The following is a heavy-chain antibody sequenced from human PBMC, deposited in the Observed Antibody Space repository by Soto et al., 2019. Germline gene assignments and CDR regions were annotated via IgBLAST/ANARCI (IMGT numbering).Heavy chain of an antibody. Sequence: GGSLRLSCVASGFTFSNFAMAWVRQAPGEGLEWVSAISGSGDDTFYADSMKGRFTISRDNSKDTLYLQINSLRAEDTAVYYCLYSIPKTGTTFCFWGQGTLVTVSS. D-gene: IGHD1-1*01. V-gene: IGHV3-23*01. CDR1: GFTFSNFA. CDR2: ISGSGDDT. J-gene: IGHJ4*02. CDR3: LYSIPKTGTTFCF.